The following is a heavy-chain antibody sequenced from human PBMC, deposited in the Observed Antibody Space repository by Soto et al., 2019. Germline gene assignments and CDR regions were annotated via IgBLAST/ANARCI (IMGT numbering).Heavy chain of an antibody. J-gene: IGHJ4*02. CDR2: INHSGST. Sequence: SETLSLTCAVYGGSFSGYYWTWIRQPPGTGLEWIGEINHSGSTNYNPSLKSRVTISVDTSKNQFSLKLTSVTASDTAVYYCARDKITGLFDYWGQGTLVT. CDR1: GGSFSGYY. V-gene: IGHV4-34*01. D-gene: IGHD2-8*02. CDR3: ARDKITGLFDY.